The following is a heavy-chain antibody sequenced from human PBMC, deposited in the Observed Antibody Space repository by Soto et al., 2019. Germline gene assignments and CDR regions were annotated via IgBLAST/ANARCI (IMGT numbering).Heavy chain of an antibody. V-gene: IGHV1-69*12. CDR2: IIPIFGTA. J-gene: IGHJ4*02. CDR1: GGAFSSYA. CDR3: ARAPRQWLVPPDY. D-gene: IGHD6-19*01. Sequence: QVQLVQSGAEVKKPGSSVKVSCKASGGAFSSYAISWVRQAPGQGLEWMGGIIPIFGTANYAQKFQGRVTITADESTSRAYRELSSLRSEDTAVYYGARAPRQWLVPPDYWGQGTLVTVSS.